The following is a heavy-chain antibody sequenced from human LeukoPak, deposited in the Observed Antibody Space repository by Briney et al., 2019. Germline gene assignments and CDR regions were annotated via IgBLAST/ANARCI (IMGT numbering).Heavy chain of an antibody. J-gene: IGHJ6*02. D-gene: IGHD3-22*01. CDR1: GGTFSSYA. CDR2: IIPIFGTA. Sequence: SVKVSCKASGGTFSSYAISWVRQAPVQGLEWMGGIIPIFGTANYAQKFQGRVTITADESTSTAYMELSSLRSEDTAVYYCARTRYYYDSSGYGYYYYGMDVWGQGTTVTVSS. CDR3: ARTRYYYDSSGYGYYYYGMDV. V-gene: IGHV1-69*01.